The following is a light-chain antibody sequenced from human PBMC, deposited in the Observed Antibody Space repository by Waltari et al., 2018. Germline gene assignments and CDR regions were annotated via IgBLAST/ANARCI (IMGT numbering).Light chain of an antibody. Sequence: QSALTQPPSASGSPGQSVTISCTGTSSDVGGYHLVPWYQQHPGKAPKLMIHEVSKRPSGVPDRFSGSKSGNTASLTVSGLQAEDEADYYCSSYAGSNNVLFGGGTKVTVL. J-gene: IGLJ2*01. CDR2: EVS. CDR3: SSYAGSNNVL. V-gene: IGLV2-8*01. CDR1: SSDVGGYHL.